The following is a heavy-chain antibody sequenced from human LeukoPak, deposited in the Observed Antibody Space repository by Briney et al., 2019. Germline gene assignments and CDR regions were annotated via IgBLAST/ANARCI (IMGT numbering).Heavy chain of an antibody. J-gene: IGHJ5*02. CDR2: IYYSGST. D-gene: IGHD6-6*01. CDR3: ARVKALNSWGSSFSRLFYNWFDP. V-gene: IGHV4-31*03. CDR1: GGSISSGGYY. Sequence: SQTLSLTCTVSGGSISSGGYYWSWIRQHPGKGLEWIGYIYYSGSTYYNPSLKSRVTISVDTSKNQFSLKLSSVTAADTAVYYCARVKALNSWGSSFSRLFYNWFDPWGQGTLVTVSS.